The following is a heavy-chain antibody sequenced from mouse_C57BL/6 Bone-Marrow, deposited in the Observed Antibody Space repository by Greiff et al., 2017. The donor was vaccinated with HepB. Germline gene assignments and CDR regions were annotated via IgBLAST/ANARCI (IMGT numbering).Heavy chain of an antibody. Sequence: EVQVVAPEGGLVQPGRSMNLSCTASGFTFRDYYMAWVRPVPETGLEWVAIIPYDGRSTYYLDSLQSRFTFSSDNAKNILYLQMIRLQSDDTATYYCASAPGTYYGNYGEYFDVWGTGTSVTVSS. J-gene: IGHJ1*03. V-gene: IGHV5-16*01. CDR2: IPYDGRST. D-gene: IGHD2-10*01. CDR3: ASAPGTYYGNYGEYFDV. CDR1: GFTFRDYY.